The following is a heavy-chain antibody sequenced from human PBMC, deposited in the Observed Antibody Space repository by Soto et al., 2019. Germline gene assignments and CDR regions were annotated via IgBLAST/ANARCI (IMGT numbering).Heavy chain of an antibody. Sequence: GESLKISCKGSGYSFTSYWIGWVRQMPGKGLEWMGIIYPGDSDTRYSPSFQGQVTISAAKNSLYLQMDSLRADDTAIYYCATLSSGSLYHHYGRDVWGQGTTVTVSS. CDR1: GYSFTSYW. CDR3: ATLSSGSLYHHYGRDV. V-gene: IGHV5-51*01. CDR2: IYPGDSDT. D-gene: IGHD1-26*01. J-gene: IGHJ6*02.